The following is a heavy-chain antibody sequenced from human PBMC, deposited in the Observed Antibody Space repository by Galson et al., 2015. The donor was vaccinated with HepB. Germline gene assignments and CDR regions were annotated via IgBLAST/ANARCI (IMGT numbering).Heavy chain of an antibody. D-gene: IGHD2-2*01. CDR3: ARGEGIYCSSTSCFVDY. V-gene: IGHV3-30-3*01. J-gene: IGHJ4*02. Sequence: SLRLSCAASGFTFSSYAMHWVRQAPGKGLEWVAVISYDGSNKYYADSVKGRFTISRDNSKNTLYLQMNSLRAEDTAVYYCARGEGIYCSSTSCFVDYWGQGTLVTVSS. CDR2: ISYDGSNK. CDR1: GFTFSSYA.